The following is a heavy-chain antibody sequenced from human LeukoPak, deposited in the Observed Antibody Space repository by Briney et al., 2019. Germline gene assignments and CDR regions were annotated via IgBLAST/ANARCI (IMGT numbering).Heavy chain of an antibody. CDR3: ASTIAVAGVFQH. Sequence: ASVKVSCKASGYTFTSYYMHWVRQAPGQGLEWMGVINPSGGRTSYAQKFQGRVTMTRDMSTSTVYMELSSLRSEDTAVYYCASTIAVAGVFQHWGQGTLVTVSS. CDR1: GYTFTSYY. CDR2: INPSGGRT. V-gene: IGHV1-46*01. D-gene: IGHD6-19*01. J-gene: IGHJ1*01.